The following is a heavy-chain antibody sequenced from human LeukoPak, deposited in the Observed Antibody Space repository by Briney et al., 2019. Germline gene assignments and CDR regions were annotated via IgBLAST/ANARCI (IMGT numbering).Heavy chain of an antibody. D-gene: IGHD3-10*01. CDR1: GFTFGDYA. CDR3: IQNGPGSRTYGSGTYYRD. Sequence: GGSLRLSCTASGFTFGDYAMSWVRQAPGKGLEGVGFIRSKVYGETTEYAASVKGRFTISRDDSKSIAYLQMNSLKTEDTAVYYCIQNGPGSRTYGSGTYYRDWGQGTLVTVSS. V-gene: IGHV3-49*04. J-gene: IGHJ4*02. CDR2: IRSKVYGETT.